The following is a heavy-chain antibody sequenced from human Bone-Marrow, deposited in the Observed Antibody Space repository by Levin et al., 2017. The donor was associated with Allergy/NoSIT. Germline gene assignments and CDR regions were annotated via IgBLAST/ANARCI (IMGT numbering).Heavy chain of an antibody. D-gene: IGHD6-25*01. Sequence: GESLKISCKASGYTFSSYDINWVRQATGQGLEWMGWMNPKNGNTDHAEKFQGRVTMTSDTSINTMYMELSSLRSEDTAVYYCARAAKYYYGLDVWGQGTTVTVSS. V-gene: IGHV1-8*01. CDR3: ARAAKYYYGLDV. CDR2: MNPKNGNT. CDR1: GYTFSSYD. J-gene: IGHJ6*02.